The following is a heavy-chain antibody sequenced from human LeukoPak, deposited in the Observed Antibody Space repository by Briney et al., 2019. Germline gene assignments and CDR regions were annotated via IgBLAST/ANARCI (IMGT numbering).Heavy chain of an antibody. CDR1: GFTLSSYA. V-gene: IGHV3-9*01. D-gene: IGHD6-13*01. CDR3: AKEAAAGYFDY. J-gene: IGHJ4*02. Sequence: GRSLRLSCAASGFTLSSYAMHWVRQAPGKGLEWVSGISWNSGSIGYADSVKGRFTISRDNAKNSLYLQMNSLRAEDTALYYCAKEAAAGYFDYWGQGTLVTVSS. CDR2: ISWNSGSI.